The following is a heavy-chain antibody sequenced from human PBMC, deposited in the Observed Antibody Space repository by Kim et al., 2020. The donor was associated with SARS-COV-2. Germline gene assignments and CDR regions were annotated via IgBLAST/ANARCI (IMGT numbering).Heavy chain of an antibody. D-gene: IGHD3-9*01. CDR3: ASKNYDILTGYFQGLF. CDR1: GGSFSGYY. Sequence: SETLSLTCAVYGGSFSGYYWTWIRQPPGKGLEWIGEINHSGSTNYSPSLKSRVTISVDRSKNQFSLKLSSVTAADTAVYYCASKNYDILTGYFQGLFWGQ. J-gene: IGHJ1*01. V-gene: IGHV4-34*01. CDR2: INHSGST.